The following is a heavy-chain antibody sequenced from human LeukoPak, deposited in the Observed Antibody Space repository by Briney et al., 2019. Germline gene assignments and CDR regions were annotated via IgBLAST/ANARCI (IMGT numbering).Heavy chain of an antibody. Sequence: SSETLSLTCAVYGGSFSGYYLSWIRQPPGKGLEWIGEINHSGSTNYNPSLKSRVTISVDTSKNQFSLKLSSVTAADTAVYYCARGRGYCSSTSCYLGRYHYYYMDVWGKGTTVTVSS. V-gene: IGHV4-34*01. CDR3: ARGRGYCSSTSCYLGRYHYYYMDV. CDR1: GGSFSGYY. J-gene: IGHJ6*03. CDR2: INHSGST. D-gene: IGHD2-2*01.